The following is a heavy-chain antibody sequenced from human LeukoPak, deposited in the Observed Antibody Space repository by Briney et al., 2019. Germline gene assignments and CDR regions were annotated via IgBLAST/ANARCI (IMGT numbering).Heavy chain of an antibody. Sequence: PGGSLRLSCAASGFTFSTYTMNWVRQASGKGLEWVSSISSSGYYIYYADSVKGRFTISRDNAKNSLYLQMNSLRAEDTAVYYCARDIATAGHLAFDYWGQGILVTVSS. CDR3: ARDIATAGHLAFDY. CDR1: GFTFSTYT. V-gene: IGHV3-21*01. CDR2: ISSSGYYI. J-gene: IGHJ4*02. D-gene: IGHD6-13*01.